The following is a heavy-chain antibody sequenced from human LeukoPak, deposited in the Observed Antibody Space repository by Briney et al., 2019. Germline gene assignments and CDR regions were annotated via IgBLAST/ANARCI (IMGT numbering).Heavy chain of an antibody. D-gene: IGHD3-10*01. CDR2: IIPIFGTA. V-gene: IGHV1-69*13. CDR1: GGTFSSYA. CDR3: ATESSDAFDI. J-gene: IGHJ3*02. Sequence: ASVKVSCKASGGTFSSYAISWVRQAPGQGLEWMGGIIPIFGTANYAQKFQGRVTITADESTSTAYMELSSLRSEDTAVYYCATESSDAFDIWGQGTMVTVSS.